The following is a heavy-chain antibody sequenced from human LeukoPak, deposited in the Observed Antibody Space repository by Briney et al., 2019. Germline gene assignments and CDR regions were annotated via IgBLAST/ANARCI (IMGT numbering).Heavy chain of an antibody. D-gene: IGHD4-17*01. V-gene: IGHV4-34*01. Sequence: SETLSLTCAVYGGSFSGYYWSWIRQPPGKGLEWIGEINHSGSTDYNPSLKSRVTISIDTSKKQFSLKLSSVTAADTAVYHCARGPLRATVATSGYFYGLDVWGQGTTVTVSS. CDR2: INHSGST. J-gene: IGHJ6*02. CDR1: GGSFSGYY. CDR3: ARGPLRATVATSGYFYGLDV.